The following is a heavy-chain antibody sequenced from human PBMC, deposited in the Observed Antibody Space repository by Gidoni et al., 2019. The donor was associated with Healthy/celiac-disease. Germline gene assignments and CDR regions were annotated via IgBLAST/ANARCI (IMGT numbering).Heavy chain of an antibody. CDR3: AHRPARKYYYDSSGYRDAFDI. Sequence: QITLKESGPTLVKPTQTLTLTCTFSGFSLSTSGVVVGWIRQPPGKALEWLALIYWNDDKRYSPSLKSRLTITKDTSKNQVVLTMTNMDPVDTATYYCAHRPARKYYYDSSGYRDAFDIWGQGTMVTVSS. J-gene: IGHJ3*02. CDR1: GFSLSTSGVV. D-gene: IGHD3-22*01. V-gene: IGHV2-5*01. CDR2: IYWNDDK.